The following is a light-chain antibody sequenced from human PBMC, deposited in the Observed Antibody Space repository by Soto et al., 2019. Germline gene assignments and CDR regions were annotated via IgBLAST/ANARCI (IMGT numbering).Light chain of an antibody. CDR2: EVS. CDR3: SSYAGSNNLV. V-gene: IGLV2-8*01. J-gene: IGLJ2*01. CDR1: SSDVGGYNY. Sequence: QSALTQPPSASGSPGQSVTISCTGTSSDVGGYNYVSWYQQHPGKAPKLMIYEVSKRPSGVPDRFSGSKSGNTASLTVSGLQAEDEPDYYCSSYAGSNNLVFGGGTKLT.